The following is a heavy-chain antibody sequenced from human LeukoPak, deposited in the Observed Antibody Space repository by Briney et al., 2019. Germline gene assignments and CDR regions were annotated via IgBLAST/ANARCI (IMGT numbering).Heavy chain of an antibody. D-gene: IGHD2-2*01. CDR3: AKATCSSTSCYASNAFDI. J-gene: IGHJ3*02. Sequence: GRSLRLSCAASGFTFDDYAMHWVRQAPGKGLEWVSGISWNSGSIGYADSVKGRFTISRDNAKNSLYLQMNSLRAEDTALYYCAKATCSSTSCYASNAFDIWGQGTMVTVSS. CDR1: GFTFDDYA. CDR2: ISWNSGSI. V-gene: IGHV3-9*01.